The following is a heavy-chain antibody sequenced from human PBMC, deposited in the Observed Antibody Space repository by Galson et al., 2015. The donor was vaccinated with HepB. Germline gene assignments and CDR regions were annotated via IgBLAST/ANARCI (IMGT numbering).Heavy chain of an antibody. CDR1: GGSFSGYY. J-gene: IGHJ6*03. Sequence: LTCAVYGGSFSGYYWSWIRQPPGKGLEWIGEINHSGSTNYNPSLKSRVTISVDTSKNQFSLRLSSVTAADTAVYYCARGSFWSGYFHYYYMDVWGKGTTVTVSS. V-gene: IGHV4-34*01. CDR2: INHSGST. CDR3: ARGSFWSGYFHYYYMDV. D-gene: IGHD3-3*01.